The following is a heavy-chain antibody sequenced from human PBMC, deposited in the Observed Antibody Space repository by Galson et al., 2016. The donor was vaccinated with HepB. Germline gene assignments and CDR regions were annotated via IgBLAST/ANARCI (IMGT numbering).Heavy chain of an antibody. CDR3: AKDEGRCSGGSCDSTPEGLDV. Sequence: SLRLSCAASGFTFVTYAMTWVRQAPGKGLEWVSSISGSGGSTYYADSVKGRFTIPRDNSENTLSRQTNRRRAEYRAVYYCAKDEGRCSGGSCDSTPEGLDVWGQGTTVTVSS. J-gene: IGHJ6*02. V-gene: IGHV3-23*01. CDR2: ISGSGGST. CDR1: GFTFVTYA. D-gene: IGHD2-15*01.